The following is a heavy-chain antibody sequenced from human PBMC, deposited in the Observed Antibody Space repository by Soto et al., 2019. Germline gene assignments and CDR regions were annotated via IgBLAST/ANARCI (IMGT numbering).Heavy chain of an antibody. CDR2: VNHSGST. J-gene: IGHJ4*02. V-gene: IGHV4-34*01. CDR1: GGSFSGYY. Sequence: SETLSLTCAVYGGSFSGYYWSWIRQPPGKGLEWIGEVNHSGSTNYNPSLKSRVTISVDTSKNQFSLKLSSVTAADTAVYYCARGDFRLRNDYWGQGTLVTVSS. D-gene: IGHD5-12*01. CDR3: ARGDFRLRNDY.